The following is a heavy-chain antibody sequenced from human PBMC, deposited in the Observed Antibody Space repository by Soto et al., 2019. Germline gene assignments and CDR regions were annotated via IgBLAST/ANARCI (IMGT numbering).Heavy chain of an antibody. Sequence: QVQLVQSGAEVKKPGASVKVSCKASGYTFSSYYMHWVRQAPGQGLEWMGIINPIGGDTSYSQKFQGRVPLTRDTSTSTVYMELSSLRSDDTAVYYCARGFMYDSMTGGYWGQGTLVTVSS. D-gene: IGHD3-22*01. V-gene: IGHV1-46*03. CDR2: INPIGGDT. CDR1: GYTFSSYY. J-gene: IGHJ4*02. CDR3: ARGFMYDSMTGGY.